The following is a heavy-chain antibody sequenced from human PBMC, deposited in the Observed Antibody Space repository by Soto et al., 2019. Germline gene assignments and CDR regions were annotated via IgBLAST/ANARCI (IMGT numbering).Heavy chain of an antibody. D-gene: IGHD6-13*01. CDR1: GFTFDDYA. CDR2: ISWNSGSI. J-gene: IGHJ4*02. CDR3: AKDTRSIAAAGIFDY. V-gene: IGHV3-9*01. Sequence: GGSLRLSCAASGFTFDDYAMHWVRQAPGKGLEWVSGISWNSGSIGYADSVKGRFTISRDNAKNSLYLQMNSPRAEDTALYYCAKDTRSIAAAGIFDYWGQGTLVTVSS.